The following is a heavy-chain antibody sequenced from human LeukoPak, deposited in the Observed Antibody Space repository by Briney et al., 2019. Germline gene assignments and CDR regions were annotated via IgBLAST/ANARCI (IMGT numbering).Heavy chain of an antibody. CDR3: ARHKWELPDY. Sequence: GGSLRLSCTASGFTFGSYWMHWVRQAPGKGLVWVSRINIDGSSTNYADSVKGRFTISRDNAKNTLYLQMNSLRDEDTAVYYCARHKWELPDYWGQGTLVTVSS. CDR1: GFTFGSYW. J-gene: IGHJ4*02. CDR2: INIDGSST. V-gene: IGHV3-74*01. D-gene: IGHD1-26*01.